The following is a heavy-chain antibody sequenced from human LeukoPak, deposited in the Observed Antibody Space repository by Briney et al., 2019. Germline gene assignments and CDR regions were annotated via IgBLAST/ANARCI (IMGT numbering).Heavy chain of an antibody. V-gene: IGHV3-73*01. D-gene: IGHD3-9*01. CDR1: GFSFSYSP. Sequence: TGGSLRLSCAASGFSFSYSPMHWVRQASGKGLEWVGRVRDRANSYATGYAASVEGRFTISRDDSENTAYLQMNSLIIEDTAVYYCTRQRPQTGTFDYWGQGVLVTVSS. J-gene: IGHJ4*02. CDR2: VRDRANSYAT. CDR3: TRQRPQTGTFDY.